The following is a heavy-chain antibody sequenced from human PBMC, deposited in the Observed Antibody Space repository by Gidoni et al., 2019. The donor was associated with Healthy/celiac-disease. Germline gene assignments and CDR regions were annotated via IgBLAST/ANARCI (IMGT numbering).Heavy chain of an antibody. CDR2: ISGSGGST. CDR1: GFTFSSYA. J-gene: IGHJ4*02. V-gene: IGHV3-23*01. Sequence: EVQLLASGGGSVQPGASLILSCAATGFTFSSYAMSWVRQAPGKGLEWVSAISGSGGSTYYADSVKGRFTISRDKSKNTLYLQMNSLRAEDTAVYYCAKGVRGVIDWSQGTLVTVSS. D-gene: IGHD3-10*01. CDR3: AKGVRGVID.